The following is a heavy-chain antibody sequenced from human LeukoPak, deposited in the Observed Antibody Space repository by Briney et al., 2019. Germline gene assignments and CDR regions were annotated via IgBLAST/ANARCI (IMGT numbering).Heavy chain of an antibody. Sequence: ASVKVSCKASGGTFSSYAISWVRQAPGQGLEWMGWINPDSGDTNYAQKFQGRVTMTRDTSISTAYMELSRLRSDDTAVYYCARELTVGADYWGQGTLVTVSS. J-gene: IGHJ4*02. CDR2: INPDSGDT. D-gene: IGHD1-26*01. CDR1: GGTFSSYA. CDR3: ARELTVGADY. V-gene: IGHV1-2*02.